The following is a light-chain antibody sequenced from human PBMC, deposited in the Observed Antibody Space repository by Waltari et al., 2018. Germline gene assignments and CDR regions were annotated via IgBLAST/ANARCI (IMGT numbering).Light chain of an antibody. CDR2: DVT. CDR1: GSDVGDFNS. CDR3: CSYAGIWV. J-gene: IGLJ3*02. V-gene: IGLV2-11*01. Sequence: QSALTQPRSVSGSPGQSVTISCPGTGSDVGDFNSVSWYQQHPGKAPKLVIFDVTKRPSGVPDRFPGSKSGTSASLTVSGLQAEDEADYYCCSYAGIWVFGGGTKLTVL.